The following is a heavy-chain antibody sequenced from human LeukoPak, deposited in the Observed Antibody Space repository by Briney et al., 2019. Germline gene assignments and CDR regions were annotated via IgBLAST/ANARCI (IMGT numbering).Heavy chain of an antibody. CDR1: GYTFTGYY. J-gene: IGHJ4*02. D-gene: IGHD3-10*01. V-gene: IGHV1-2*02. CDR2: INPNSGGR. CDR3: ARSMVRGVYYVLGY. Sequence: ASVKVSCKASGYTFTGYYMHWVRQAPGQGLEWMGWINPNSGGRNYAQKFQGRVTMTRDTSISTAYMELSRLRSDDTAVYYCARSMVRGVYYVLGYWGQGTLVTVSS.